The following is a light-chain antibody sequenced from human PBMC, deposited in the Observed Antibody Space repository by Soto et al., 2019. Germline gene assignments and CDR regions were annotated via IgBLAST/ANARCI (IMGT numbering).Light chain of an antibody. CDR1: SSNIGGNS. CDR2: DDD. CDR3: GSWDSSLSADV. J-gene: IGLJ1*01. V-gene: IGLV1-51*01. Sequence: VLTQPPSVSAAPGQRVTISCSGGSSNIGGNSVSWYQQLPGTAPKLLIYDDDKRPSGIPDRFSGSKSGTSATLGITGFQTGDEADYYCGSWDSSLSADVFGTGTKVTVL.